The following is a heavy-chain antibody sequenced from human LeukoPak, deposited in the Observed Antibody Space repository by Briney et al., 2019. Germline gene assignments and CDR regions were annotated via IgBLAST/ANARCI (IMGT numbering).Heavy chain of an antibody. CDR3: ARPYGDRDY. Sequence: SETLSLTCAVSGYSISGGYYWGWIRQPPGKGLEWIGSIYHSGSTYYNPPLKSRVTISVDTSKNQFSLKLSSVTAADTAVYYCARPYGDRDYWGQGTLVTVSS. D-gene: IGHD4-17*01. J-gene: IGHJ4*02. CDR1: GYSISGGYY. CDR2: IYHSGST. V-gene: IGHV4-38-2*01.